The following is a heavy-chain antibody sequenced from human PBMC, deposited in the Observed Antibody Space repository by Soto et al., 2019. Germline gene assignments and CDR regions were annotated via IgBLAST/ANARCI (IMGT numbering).Heavy chain of an antibody. Sequence: PSETLSLTCAVYGRSFSGYYWSWIRQPPGKGLEWIGEINHSGSTNYNPSLKSRVTISVDTSKNQFSLKLSSVTAADTAVYYCARAPMVRGVITGYYYYMDVWGKGTTVTVSS. CDR3: ARAPMVRGVITGYYYYMDV. CDR1: GRSFSGYY. CDR2: INHSGST. D-gene: IGHD3-10*01. V-gene: IGHV4-34*01. J-gene: IGHJ6*03.